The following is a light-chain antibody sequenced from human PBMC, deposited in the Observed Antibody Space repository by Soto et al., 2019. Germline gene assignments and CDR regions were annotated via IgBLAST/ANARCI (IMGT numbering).Light chain of an antibody. CDR2: ESS. V-gene: IGKV3-20*01. Sequence: EIVLTQSPGTLSLSPGERVTLSCGASQSLTSRYLAWYQQKAGQAPRLLMYESSSRATGIPDRFSGSGSGTDFTLTISRLEPEDFGVYYCQQSSRSPITVGQGTRLEIK. J-gene: IGKJ5*01. CDR1: QSLTSRY. CDR3: QQSSRSPIT.